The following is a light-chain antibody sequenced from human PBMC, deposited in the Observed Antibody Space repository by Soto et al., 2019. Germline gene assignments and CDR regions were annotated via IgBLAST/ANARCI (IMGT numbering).Light chain of an antibody. Sequence: EIVLTQSPATLSLSPGERATLSCMASQSVSRYLAWYQQKPGQALRLLIYDASNSATGIPARFSGSGSATDFTLTISSLEPDDFAVYYCQQRSDWTSTFGGGTKVQIK. CDR2: DAS. V-gene: IGKV3-11*01. J-gene: IGKJ4*01. CDR3: QQRSDWTST. CDR1: QSVSRY.